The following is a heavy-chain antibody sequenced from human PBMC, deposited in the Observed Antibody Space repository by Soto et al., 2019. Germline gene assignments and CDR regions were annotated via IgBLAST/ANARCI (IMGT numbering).Heavy chain of an antibody. Sequence: QVHLVQSGPEVKRPGASVQVSCKTSGYTFTGYYLHWVRQAPGQGLEWMGWVNSKSGGTNYAQQLQGRVTMTSDTSLNTAYMDLNSLSSDETAVYYSEREARPTGYSGKWFDFDHWGLGTLVTVSS. CDR2: VNSKSGGT. CDR3: EREARPTGYSGKWFDFDH. CDR1: GYTFTGYY. V-gene: IGHV1-2*02. D-gene: IGHD1-26*01. J-gene: IGHJ4*02.